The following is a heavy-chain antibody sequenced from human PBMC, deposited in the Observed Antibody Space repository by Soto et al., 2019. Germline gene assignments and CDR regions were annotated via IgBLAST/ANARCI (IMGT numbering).Heavy chain of an antibody. J-gene: IGHJ4*02. CDR1: RGPFTNYA. D-gene: IGHD3-22*01. Sequence: ASVKVSCKSLRGPFTNYAFSWVRQAPGQGLEWMGGIMPFFGSGNYAQKFQGRINITADESTSSVYLELTSLRSEDTAVYYCARDRAGYYSHFVYWGQGTLVTVSS. CDR2: IMPFFGSG. CDR3: ARDRAGYYSHFVY. V-gene: IGHV1-69*13.